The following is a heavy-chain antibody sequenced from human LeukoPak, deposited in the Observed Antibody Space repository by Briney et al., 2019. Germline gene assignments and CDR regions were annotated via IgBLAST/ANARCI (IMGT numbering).Heavy chain of an antibody. D-gene: IGHD6-19*01. CDR1: GGSIGSSNW. Sequence: ASETLSLTCTVSGGSIGSSNWWSWVRQPPGKGLEWIGEIYHSGSTNYNPSLKSRVTISVDKSKNQFSLKLSSVTAADTAVYYCARDIAVAGRGDYWGQGTLVTVSS. J-gene: IGHJ4*02. CDR3: ARDIAVAGRGDY. V-gene: IGHV4-4*02. CDR2: IYHSGST.